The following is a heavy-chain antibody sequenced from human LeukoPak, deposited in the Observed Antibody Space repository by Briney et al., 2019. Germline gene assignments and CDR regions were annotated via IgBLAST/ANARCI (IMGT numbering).Heavy chain of an antibody. V-gene: IGHV3-33*01. J-gene: IGHJ4*02. CDR2: IWYDGSNK. CDR1: GFTFSSYG. CDR3: ARDRKFWYFDY. Sequence: GRSLRLSCAASGFTFSSYGMHWVRQAPGKGLEWVAVIWYDGSNKCYADSVKGRFTISRDNSKNTLYLQMNSLRAEDTAVYYYARDRKFWYFDYWGQGTLVTVSS.